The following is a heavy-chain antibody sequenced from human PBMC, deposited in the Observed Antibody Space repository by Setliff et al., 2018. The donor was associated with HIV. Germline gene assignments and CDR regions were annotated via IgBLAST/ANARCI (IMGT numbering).Heavy chain of an antibody. V-gene: IGHV4-39*01. J-gene: IGHJ1*01. Sequence: SETLSLTCTVSGDSISTGRYYWGWIRQPPGKGLEWIGSVFYSGGSYYTPSLKSRVTISVDTSKNQFFLKLSSVNAADTAVYYCARHCSGGTCYGPDAENFLHSGQGTLVTVSS. CDR2: VFYSGGS. CDR1: GDSISTGRYY. D-gene: IGHD2-15*01. CDR3: ARHCSGGTCYGPDAENFLH.